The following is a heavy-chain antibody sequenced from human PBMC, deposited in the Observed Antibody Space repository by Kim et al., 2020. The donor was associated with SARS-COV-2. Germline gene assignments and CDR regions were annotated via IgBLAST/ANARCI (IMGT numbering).Heavy chain of an antibody. Sequence: SVKVSCQASGGTFSSYAISWVRQAPGQGLEWMGGIIPIFGTANYAQKFQGRVTITADESTSTAYMELSSLRSEDTAVYYCARAPTSAAAYAEGTALDYWGQGTLVTVSS. D-gene: IGHD6-13*01. CDR2: IIPIFGTA. J-gene: IGHJ4*02. CDR3: ARAPTSAAAYAEGTALDY. V-gene: IGHV1-69*13. CDR1: GGTFSSYA.